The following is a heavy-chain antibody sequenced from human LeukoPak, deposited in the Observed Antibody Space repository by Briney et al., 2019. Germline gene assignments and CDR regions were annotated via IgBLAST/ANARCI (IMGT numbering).Heavy chain of an antibody. CDR1: GFTLSSYG. CDR3: AREEYSSSRGYMDV. J-gene: IGHJ6*03. Sequence: GGFLRLSYAASGFTLSSYGMNWVRQAPGKGLEWVSSISSSSSYIYYADSVKGRFTISRDNAKNSLYLQMNSLRAEDTAVYYCAREEYSSSRGYMDVWGKGTTVTVSS. D-gene: IGHD6-6*01. CDR2: ISSSSSYI. V-gene: IGHV3-21*01.